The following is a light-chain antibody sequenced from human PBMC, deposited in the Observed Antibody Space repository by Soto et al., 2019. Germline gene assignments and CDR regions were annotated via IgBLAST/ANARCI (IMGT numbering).Light chain of an antibody. Sequence: DIVLTQTRLSSPVTLGQPASISCRSSQSLVHIDGNTYFNWLQQRPGQPPRLLIYKISNRFPGVPDRFVGSGAGTDFTLKISRVEAEGVGVYYCMQATQSYTFGQGTRLEIK. CDR3: MQATQSYT. CDR2: KIS. J-gene: IGKJ2*01. CDR1: QSLVHIDGNTY. V-gene: IGKV2-24*01.